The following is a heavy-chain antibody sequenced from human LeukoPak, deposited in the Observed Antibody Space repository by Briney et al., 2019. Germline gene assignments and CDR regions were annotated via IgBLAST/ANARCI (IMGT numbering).Heavy chain of an antibody. CDR2: ITNDGSGA. CDR1: GFTFSSHW. Sequence: GGSLRLSCAASGFTFSSHWMHWARQAPGKGLVWVSRITNDGSGATYADSVKGRFTISRDNVKNTLYLQMNSLRPEDTAVYYCARDRPHNWFDPWGQGTLVTVSS. V-gene: IGHV3-74*01. J-gene: IGHJ5*02. CDR3: ARDRPHNWFDP.